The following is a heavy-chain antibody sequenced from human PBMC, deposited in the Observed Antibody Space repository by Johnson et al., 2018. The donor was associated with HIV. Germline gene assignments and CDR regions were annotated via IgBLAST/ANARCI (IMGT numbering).Heavy chain of an antibody. J-gene: IGHJ3*02. V-gene: IGHV3-9*01. CDR2: ISWNSGSI. CDR3: AKEGSGYFHAFEI. D-gene: IGHD3-22*01. CDR1: GFTFDDYA. Sequence: QLVESGGGLVQPGRSLRLSCAASGFTFDDYAMHWIRQAPGKGLEWVSGISWNSGSIGYADSVKGRFTISRDNSKNTLYLQMNSLRAEDTAVYYCAKEGSGYFHAFEIWGQGTMVTVSS.